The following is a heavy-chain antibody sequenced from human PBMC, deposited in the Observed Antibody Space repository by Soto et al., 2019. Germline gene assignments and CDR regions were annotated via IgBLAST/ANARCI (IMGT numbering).Heavy chain of an antibody. CDR3: ARGPDHRYCSSTSCHYPGGNWFDP. J-gene: IGHJ5*02. Sequence: PSETVSLTCTDSGGSISSYYWSWIRQPAGKGLEWIGRIYTSGSTNYNPSLKSRVTMSVDTSKNQFSLKLSSVTAADTAVYYCARGPDHRYCSSTSCHYPGGNWFDPWGQGTLVSVSS. CDR2: IYTSGST. CDR1: GGSISSYY. D-gene: IGHD2-2*01. V-gene: IGHV4-4*07.